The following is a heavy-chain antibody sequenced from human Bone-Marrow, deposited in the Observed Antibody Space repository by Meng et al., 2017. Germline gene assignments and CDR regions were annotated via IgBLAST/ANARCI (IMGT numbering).Heavy chain of an antibody. CDR2: INHNGGDT. CDR3: ARDFRIHGSYSFAY. CDR1: GYTFSDYY. J-gene: IGHJ4*02. Sequence: ASVKVSCKASGYTFSDYYIHWVRQAPGQGLEWRGRINHNGGDTRFGENFQGRVTLTRDTSISTVHMDLSGLTSDDTAVYYCARDFRIHGSYSFAYWGQGTLVTVSS. V-gene: IGHV1-2*06. D-gene: IGHD1-14*01.